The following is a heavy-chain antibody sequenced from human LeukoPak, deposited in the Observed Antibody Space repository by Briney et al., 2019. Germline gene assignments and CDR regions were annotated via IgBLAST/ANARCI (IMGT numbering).Heavy chain of an antibody. CDR1: GFTFSSYW. D-gene: IGHD3-16*01. Sequence: GGSLRLSCAASGFTFSSYWMSWVRQAPGKGLEWVANIKQDGSEKYYVDSGKGRFTISRDNAKNSLYLQMNSLRAEDTAVYYCARNPYAGIMITFGGVIERDYWGQGTLVTVSS. CDR3: ARNPYAGIMITFGGVIERDY. J-gene: IGHJ4*02. CDR2: IKQDGSEK. V-gene: IGHV3-7*01.